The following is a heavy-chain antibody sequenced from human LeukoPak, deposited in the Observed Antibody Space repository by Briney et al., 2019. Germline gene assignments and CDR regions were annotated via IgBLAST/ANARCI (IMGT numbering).Heavy chain of an antibody. Sequence: KASETLSLTCTVSGGSISSSSYYWGWIRQPPGKGLEWIGSIYYSGSTYYNPSLKSRVTISVDTSKNQFSLKLSSVTAADTAVYYCARARRGELLYWGQGTLVTVSS. D-gene: IGHD3-10*01. CDR3: ARARRGELLY. CDR2: IYYSGST. J-gene: IGHJ4*02. CDR1: GGSISSSSYY. V-gene: IGHV4-39*01.